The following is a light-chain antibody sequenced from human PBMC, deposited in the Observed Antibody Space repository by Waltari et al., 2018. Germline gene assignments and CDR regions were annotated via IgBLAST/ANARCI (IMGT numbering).Light chain of an antibody. CDR3: MQALQTPLT. CDR1: QSLLHSNGYNY. J-gene: IGKJ4*01. CDR2: LGS. Sequence: DIVLTQSPLSLPVTPGEPASISCRSSQSLLHSNGYNYMHWYLQKPGQSPQVLIYLGSNRASGVPDRFRGSGSGTDFTLKISRVEAEDVGVYYCMQALQTPLTFGGGTKVEIK. V-gene: IGKV2-28*01.